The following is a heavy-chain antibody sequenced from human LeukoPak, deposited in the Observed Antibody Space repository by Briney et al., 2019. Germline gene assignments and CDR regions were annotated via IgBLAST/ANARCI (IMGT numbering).Heavy chain of an antibody. CDR1: GGSISSSSYY. D-gene: IGHD2-15*01. J-gene: IGHJ6*03. CDR2: MYSSGST. CDR3: ARDGGYCSGVTCYNHYYYMDV. Sequence: SETLSLTCTVSGGSISSSSYYWGWIRQPPGKGLEWIGSMYSSGSTYYNPSLKSRVTISVDTSKNLFSLNLTSVTAADTAVYYCARDGGYCSGVTCYNHYYYMDVWGKGTTVTISS. V-gene: IGHV4-39*07.